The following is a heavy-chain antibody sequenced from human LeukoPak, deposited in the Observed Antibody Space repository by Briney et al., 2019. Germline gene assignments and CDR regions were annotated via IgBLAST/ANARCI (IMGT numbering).Heavy chain of an antibody. D-gene: IGHD3-22*01. CDR3: ARGSGYYTFDI. V-gene: IGHV1-18*01. CDR2: INPNSGGT. CDR1: GYTFTSYG. Sequence: ASVKVSCKASGYTFTSYGISWVRQAPGQGLEWMGWINPNSGGTNYAQKLQGRVTMTTDTSTSTAYMELRSLRSDDTAVYYCARGSGYYTFDIWGQGTMVTVSS. J-gene: IGHJ3*02.